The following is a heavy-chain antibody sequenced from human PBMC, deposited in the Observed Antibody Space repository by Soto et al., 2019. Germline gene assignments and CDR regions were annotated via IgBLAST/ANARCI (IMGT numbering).Heavy chain of an antibody. J-gene: IGHJ4*02. CDR1: GFTFSSYG. Sequence: SGGSLRLSCAASGFTFSSYGMHWVRQAPGKGLEWVSAISGSGGSTYYADSVKGRFTISRDNSKNTLYLQMDSLRAEDTAVYYCAKDKEQLVQRSYFDYWGQGTLVTVSS. CDR3: AKDKEQLVQRSYFDY. CDR2: ISGSGGST. V-gene: IGHV3-23*01. D-gene: IGHD6-13*01.